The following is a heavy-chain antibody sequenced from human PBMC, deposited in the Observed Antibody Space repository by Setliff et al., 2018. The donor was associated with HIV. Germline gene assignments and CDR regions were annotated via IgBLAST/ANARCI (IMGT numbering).Heavy chain of an antibody. CDR2: INYRGNT. CDR3: ASLNGSESPYIYYYYMDV. V-gene: IGHV4-39*01. Sequence: PSETLSLTCTVSGGSISSYYWGWIRQPPGKGLEWIGSINYRGNTYYNPSLTSRAAIFVDTSKNQISLKLSSVTAADTAVYYCASLNGSESPYIYYYYMDVWGKGTTVTVSS. CDR1: GGSISSYY. D-gene: IGHD3-10*01. J-gene: IGHJ6*03.